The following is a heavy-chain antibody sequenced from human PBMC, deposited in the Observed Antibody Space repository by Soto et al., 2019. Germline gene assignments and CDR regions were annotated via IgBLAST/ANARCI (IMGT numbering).Heavy chain of an antibody. D-gene: IGHD2-2*01. CDR1: GYAFTSYW. V-gene: IGHV5-51*01. J-gene: IGHJ5*02. CDR3: ARRYCTTTICDPWFDP. CDR2: IYPGDSDT. Sequence: GESLKISCTGSGYAFTSYWIAWVRQMPGKGLEWMGIIYPGDSDTRYSPSFQGQVTISADKSITNSYLQWSSLKASDPAMYYCARRYCTTTICDPWFDPWGQGTLVTVS.